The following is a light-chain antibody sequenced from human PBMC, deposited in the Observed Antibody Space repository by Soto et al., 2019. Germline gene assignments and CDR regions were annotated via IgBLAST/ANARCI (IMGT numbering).Light chain of an antibody. CDR1: QSVSSNF. CDR3: QQYGSSPFT. CDR2: AAS. J-gene: IGKJ3*01. Sequence: EIVLTQSPGTLSLSPGEGATLSCRASQSVSSNFLAWYQQKPGQAPRLLIYAASSRATGISDRFSGSGSETDFTFTIRRLEPDDFAVYYCQQYGSSPFTFGPGTKVDLK. V-gene: IGKV3-20*01.